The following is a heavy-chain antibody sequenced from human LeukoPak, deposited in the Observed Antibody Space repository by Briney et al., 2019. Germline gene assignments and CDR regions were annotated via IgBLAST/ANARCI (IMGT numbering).Heavy chain of an antibody. Sequence: GGSLRLSCAASGFTFSSYTMSWVRQAPAKGLEWVSSISSIRNYIYYADSVKGRFTVSRDNAKNSLYLQMNSLRAEDTAVYYCARGPGSSSRYLTLEGGYYFDYWGQGTLVTVSS. V-gene: IGHV3-21*01. CDR1: GFTFSSYT. D-gene: IGHD6-13*01. CDR2: ISSIRNYI. CDR3: ARGPGSSSRYLTLEGGYYFDY. J-gene: IGHJ4*02.